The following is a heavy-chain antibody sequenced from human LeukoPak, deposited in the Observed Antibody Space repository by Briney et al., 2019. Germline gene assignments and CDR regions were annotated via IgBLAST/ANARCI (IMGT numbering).Heavy chain of an antibody. CDR3: ARKTTVTPRYYYYYYMDV. Sequence: SETPSLTCAVYGGSFSGYYWSWIRQPPGKGLEWIGEINHSGSTNYNPSLKSRVTISVDTSKNQFSLKLSSVTAADTAVYYCARKTTVTPRYYYYYYMDVWGKGTTVTVSS. CDR2: INHSGST. D-gene: IGHD4-11*01. J-gene: IGHJ6*03. V-gene: IGHV4-34*01. CDR1: GGSFSGYY.